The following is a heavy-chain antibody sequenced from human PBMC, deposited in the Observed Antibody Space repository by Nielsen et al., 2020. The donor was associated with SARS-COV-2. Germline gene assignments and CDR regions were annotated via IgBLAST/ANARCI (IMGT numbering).Heavy chain of an antibody. Sequence: WIRQPPGKGLEWVSAISVSSSSTYHADSVIGRFTIARDNSKNTVSLQLSRVRAEDTAVYYCAKVAYVSTSNFWGGRYFDGWGQGTLVTVSS. CDR3: AKVAYVSTSNFWGGRYFDG. D-gene: IGHD3-3*01. V-gene: IGHV3-23*01. CDR2: ISVSSSST. J-gene: IGHJ4*02.